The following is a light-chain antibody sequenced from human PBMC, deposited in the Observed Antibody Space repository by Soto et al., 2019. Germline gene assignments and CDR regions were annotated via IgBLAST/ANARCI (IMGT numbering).Light chain of an antibody. J-gene: IGKJ3*01. CDR2: GSS. CDR1: HSVGTY. CDR3: QQRTNWPSLFT. Sequence: EIVLTQSPATLSLSPGERATLSCRSSHSVGTYLDWYQQKPGQAPRLLIYGSSNRATGIPARFSGSGSGTDFSLTISRLEPEDVAVCYCQQRTNWPSLFTFGPGTKVHIK. V-gene: IGKV3-11*01.